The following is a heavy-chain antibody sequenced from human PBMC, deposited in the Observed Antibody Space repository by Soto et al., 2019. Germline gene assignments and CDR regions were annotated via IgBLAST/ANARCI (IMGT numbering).Heavy chain of an antibody. J-gene: IGHJ5*02. Sequence: QVQLQESGPGLVKPSETLSLTCTVSGDSISGGASFCSWIRQPPGKGLEWIANVYYSGSSYYNPSLKSLLTISVDTTKNQFSLQLKSMTASDTAVYYCAKLSCTSSTCYFPGWFDPWGQGTLVTVSS. CDR1: GDSISGGASF. D-gene: IGHD2-2*01. V-gene: IGHV4-31*01. CDR3: AKLSCTSSTCYFPGWFDP. CDR2: VYYSGSS.